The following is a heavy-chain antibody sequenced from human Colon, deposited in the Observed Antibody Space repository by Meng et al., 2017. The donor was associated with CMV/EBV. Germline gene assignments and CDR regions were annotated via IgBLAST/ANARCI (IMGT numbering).Heavy chain of an antibody. CDR3: ARVGIFGVATGYYGMDV. CDR1: GGTFSSYA. V-gene: IGHV1-69*05. D-gene: IGHD3-3*01. Sequence: SVKVSCKASGGTFSSYAISWVRQAPGQGLEWMGGIIPIFGTANYAQKFKGRVTITTDESTSTAYMELSSLRSEDTAVYYCARVGIFGVATGYYGMDVWGQGTTVTVSS. CDR2: IIPIFGTA. J-gene: IGHJ6*02.